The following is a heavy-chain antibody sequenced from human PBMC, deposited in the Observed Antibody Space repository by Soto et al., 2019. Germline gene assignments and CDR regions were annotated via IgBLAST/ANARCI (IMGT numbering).Heavy chain of an antibody. J-gene: IGHJ6*02. D-gene: IGHD5-12*01. CDR3: ARWAWMTTSGMDV. V-gene: IGHV3-7*01. CDR2: INQDGSEK. CDR1: GFTFSSYC. Sequence: EVQLVESGGGLVQPGGSLRLSCAASGFTFSSYCMNWFRQAPGKGLEWVANINQDGSEKYYVDFVKVRFTISRDNAKNSLYLQMNSLRAEDTAVYYCARWAWMTTSGMDVCGQGTTVTVSS.